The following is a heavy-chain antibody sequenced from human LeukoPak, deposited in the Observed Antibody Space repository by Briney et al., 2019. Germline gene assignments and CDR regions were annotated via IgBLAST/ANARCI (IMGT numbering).Heavy chain of an antibody. CDR1: GFTFSSYA. D-gene: IGHD2/OR15-2a*01. V-gene: IGHV3-30*04. CDR3: ARDLVIGCFDP. J-gene: IGHJ5*02. CDR2: ISYDGSNK. Sequence: PGRSLRLSCAASGFTFSSYAMHWVRQAPGKGLEWVAVISYDGSNKYYADSVKGRFTISRDNSKNTLYLQMNSLRAEDTAVYSCARDLVIGCFDPWGQGTLVTVAS.